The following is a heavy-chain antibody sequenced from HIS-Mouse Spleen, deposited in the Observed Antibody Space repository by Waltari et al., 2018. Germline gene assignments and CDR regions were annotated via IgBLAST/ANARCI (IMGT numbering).Heavy chain of an antibody. D-gene: IGHD6-6*01. CDR2: IIPILGIA. CDR1: GATFSSYA. V-gene: IGHV1-69*04. CDR3: ARDAYSSSSRYFDY. Sequence: QVQLVQSGAEVKKPGSSVKVSCKASGATFSSYAIRWVRQAPGQGLELMGRIIPILGIANYAQKFQGRVTITADKSTSTAYMELSSLRSEDTAVYYCARDAYSSSSRYFDYWGQGTLVTVSS. J-gene: IGHJ4*02.